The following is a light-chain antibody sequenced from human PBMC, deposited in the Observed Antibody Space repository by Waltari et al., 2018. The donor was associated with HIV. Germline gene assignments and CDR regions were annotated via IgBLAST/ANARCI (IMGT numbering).Light chain of an antibody. CDR1: QSLFYSSNNGNY. V-gene: IGKV4-1*01. Sequence: DIVMTQSPDSLAVSLGERATINCKSSQSLFYSSNNGNYLAWYQQKPGQPPKLLIYWSSTRKSGVPDRFSGSGSGTDFTLTISSLQAEDAAVYYCQQYYTTPYTFGQGTKLEIK. J-gene: IGKJ2*01. CDR2: WSS. CDR3: QQYYTTPYT.